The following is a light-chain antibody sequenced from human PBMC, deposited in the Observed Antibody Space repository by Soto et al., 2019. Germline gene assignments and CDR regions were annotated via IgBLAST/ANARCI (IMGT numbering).Light chain of an antibody. V-gene: IGLV2-14*01. Sequence: QSVLTQPASVSGSPGQSITISCTGSSSDVGAYNFVSWYQHHPGKAPKLILYEVTTRPSGVSSRFSGPKSGNTDSLTISGLQDDDEANYYCSSYTSSNTPYVFGTGTKVTVL. J-gene: IGLJ1*01. CDR1: SSDVGAYNF. CDR3: SSYTSSNTPYV. CDR2: EVT.